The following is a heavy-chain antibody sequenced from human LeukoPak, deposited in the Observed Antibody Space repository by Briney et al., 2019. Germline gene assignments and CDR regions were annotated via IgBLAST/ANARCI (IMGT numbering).Heavy chain of an antibody. CDR1: GGSISSYY. Sequence: SETLSLTCIVSGGSISSYYWSWIRQPAGKGLEWIGRIHTSGSTNYNPSLKSRVTMSVDTSKNQFSLKLSSVTAADTAVYYCARDKYYYDSSGSTFDYWGQGTLVTVSS. CDR3: ARDKYYYDSSGSTFDY. CDR2: IHTSGST. J-gene: IGHJ4*02. V-gene: IGHV4-4*07. D-gene: IGHD3-22*01.